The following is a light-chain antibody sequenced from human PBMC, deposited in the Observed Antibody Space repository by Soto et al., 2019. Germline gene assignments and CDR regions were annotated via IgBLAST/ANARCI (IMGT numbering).Light chain of an antibody. J-gene: IGLJ2*01. CDR2: DVS. V-gene: IGLV2-11*01. CDR1: SSHVGTYNY. CDR3: CSYAGGYTHAV. Sequence: QLVLTQPRSVSGPPGQSVSISCSGTSSHVGTYNYVSWYQQHPGKAPKLMIYDVSKRPSGVPDRFSGSKSGNTASLTISGLQAEDEADYYCCSYAGGYTHAVFGGGTKVTVL.